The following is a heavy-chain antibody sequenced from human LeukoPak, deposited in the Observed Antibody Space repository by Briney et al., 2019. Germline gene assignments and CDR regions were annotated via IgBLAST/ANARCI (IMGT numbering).Heavy chain of an antibody. J-gene: IGHJ4*02. D-gene: IGHD3-22*01. CDR1: GFIFSSYA. CDR2: ISGSAEAT. V-gene: IGHV3-23*01. CDR3: AENRFYYDSSGSSFIN. Sequence: GGSLRLSCAASGFIFSSYAMNWVRQAPGKGLEWVSGISGSAEATYYADSVKGRFTISRDNSKNTLYLQMNSLRAEDTAVYYCAENRFYYDSSGSSFINWGQGTLVTVSS.